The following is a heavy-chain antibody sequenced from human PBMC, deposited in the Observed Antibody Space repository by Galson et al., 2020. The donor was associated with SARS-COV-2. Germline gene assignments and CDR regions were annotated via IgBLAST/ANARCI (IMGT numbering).Heavy chain of an antibody. V-gene: IGHV3-20*01. CDR3: ARERVYGSSRLFDL. D-gene: IGHD1-26*01. CDR2: INWNGGIT. CDR1: GYTFAAYG. Sequence: GESLKISCAVSGYTFAAYGMSWVRQVPGKGLEWVSGINWNGGITNYVHSVQGRFTISRDNARNSLYLQMNRLRAEDTALYHCARERVYGSSRLFDLWGQGTLTTVSS. J-gene: IGHJ4*02.